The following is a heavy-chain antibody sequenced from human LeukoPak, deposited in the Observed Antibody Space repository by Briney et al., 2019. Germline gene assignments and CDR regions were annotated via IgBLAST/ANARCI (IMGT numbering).Heavy chain of an antibody. V-gene: IGHV3-53*01. CDR3: VRDSDHAPDY. CDR1: GFTVSSNY. Sequence: GGSLRLSCAASGFTVSSNYMSWVRQAPGKGLEWVSVIYSGGSTYYADSVKGRFTISRDNSKNTLYLQMNSLRAEDTAVYYCVRDSDHAPDYWGQGTLVTVSS. CDR2: IYSGGST. D-gene: IGHD3-10*01. J-gene: IGHJ4*02.